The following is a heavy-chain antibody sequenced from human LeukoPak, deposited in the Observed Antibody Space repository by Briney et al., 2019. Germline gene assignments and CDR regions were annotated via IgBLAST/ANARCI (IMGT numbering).Heavy chain of an antibody. CDR1: GYTFTGYY. Sequence: ASVKVSCKASGYTFTGYYMHWVRQAPGQGLEWMGRLNPNSGGTNYAQKFQGRVTMTRDTSISTAYMELSRLRPDDTAVYYCASSSGYYYVADYWGQGTLVTVSS. CDR2: LNPNSGGT. J-gene: IGHJ4*02. CDR3: ASSSGYYYVADY. D-gene: IGHD3-22*01. V-gene: IGHV1-2*06.